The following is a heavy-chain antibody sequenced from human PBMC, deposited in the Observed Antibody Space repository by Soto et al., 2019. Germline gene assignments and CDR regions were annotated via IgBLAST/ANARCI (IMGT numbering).Heavy chain of an antibody. J-gene: IGHJ6*02. CDR1: DGYIRSGCYS. CDR3: ARVPGP. Sequence: CLTSAVSDGYIRSGCYSRSWNRQPPGKGLEWIGYIYHSGSTYYNPSLKSRVTISVDRSKNQFSLKLSSVPAADTAVYYCARVPGPWGQGTTVTVSS. CDR2: IYHSGST. V-gene: IGHV4-30-2*01.